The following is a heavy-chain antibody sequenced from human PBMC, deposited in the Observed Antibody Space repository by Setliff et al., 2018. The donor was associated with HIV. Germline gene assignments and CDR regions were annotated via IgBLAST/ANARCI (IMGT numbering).Heavy chain of an antibody. V-gene: IGHV4-4*07. D-gene: IGHD2-2*01. Sequence: SETLSLTCTVSGGSISSYYWSWIRQPAGKGLELIGRIYTSGSTNYNPSLKSRVTMSVDTSKNQFSLKLSAVTAADTAVYYCARDHCSSSGCYEYSYYGMDVWGQGTTVTVSS. J-gene: IGHJ6*02. CDR2: IYTSGST. CDR1: GGSISSYY. CDR3: ARDHCSSSGCYEYSYYGMDV.